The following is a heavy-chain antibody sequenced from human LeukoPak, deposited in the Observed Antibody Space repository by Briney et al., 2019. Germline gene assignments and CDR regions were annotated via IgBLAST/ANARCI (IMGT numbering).Heavy chain of an antibody. D-gene: IGHD3-16*01. CDR2: MNNDGRVI. J-gene: IGHJ4*02. CDR1: GFPLNSHW. Sequence: PGGSLTLSCKLSGFPLNSHWEHWVRPARGKGRVWVARMNNDGRVISYADSVKGRFTMSRDNATNTLYLQMNSLRAEDTAVYYCAREFEATGFWALDYWGQGTLVTASS. V-gene: IGHV3-74*01. CDR3: AREFEATGFWALDY.